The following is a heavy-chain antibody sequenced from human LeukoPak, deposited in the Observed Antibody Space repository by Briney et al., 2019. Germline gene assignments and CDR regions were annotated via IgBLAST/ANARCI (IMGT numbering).Heavy chain of an antibody. CDR1: GFTFSSYS. CDR2: ISGSGGST. J-gene: IGHJ1*01. CDR3: AKDKMVAKQH. D-gene: IGHD2-15*01. V-gene: IGHV3-23*01. Sequence: GGSLRLSCAASGFTFSSYSMNWVRQAPGKGLEWVSAISGSGGSTYYADSVKGRFTISRDNSKNTLYLQMNSLRAEDTAVYYCAKDKMVAKQHWGQGTLVTVSS.